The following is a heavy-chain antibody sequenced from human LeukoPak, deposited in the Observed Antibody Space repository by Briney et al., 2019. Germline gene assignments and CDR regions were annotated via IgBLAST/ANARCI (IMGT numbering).Heavy chain of an antibody. CDR1: GFTFSSYS. J-gene: IGHJ4*02. Sequence: GGSLRLSCAASGFTFSSYSMNWVRQAPGKGLEWVSSISSSSSYIYYADSVKGQFTISRDNAKNSLYLQMNSLRAEDTAVYYCARDLALYSSGFGNYWGQGTLVTVSS. V-gene: IGHV3-21*01. CDR2: ISSSSSYI. CDR3: ARDLALYSSGFGNY. D-gene: IGHD6-19*01.